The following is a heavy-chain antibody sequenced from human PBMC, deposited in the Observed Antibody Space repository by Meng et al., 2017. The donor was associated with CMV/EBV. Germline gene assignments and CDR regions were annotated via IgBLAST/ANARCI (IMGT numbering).Heavy chain of an antibody. CDR1: GGSFNSYY. J-gene: IGHJ4*02. V-gene: IGHV4-59*01. CDR3: ARGGADYYGSGSYRFDF. CDR2: VYYSGST. D-gene: IGHD3-10*01. Sequence: LSLTCIVSGGSFNSYYWSWIRQSPGKGLEWIGYVYYSGSTKYNPSLKSRVTISIDTSKSQFSLSLSSVTAADTAVYYCARGGADYYGSGSYRFDFWGQGTLVTVSS.